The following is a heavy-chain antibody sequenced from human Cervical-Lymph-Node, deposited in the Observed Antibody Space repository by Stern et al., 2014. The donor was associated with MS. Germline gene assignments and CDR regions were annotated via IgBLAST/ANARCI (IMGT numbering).Heavy chain of an antibody. J-gene: IGHJ4*02. CDR2: IVHSGST. D-gene: IGHD4-23*01. Sequence: QVQLQESGSGLVKPSQTLSLTCAVSGGSISSGDYSWSWIRQPPGKSLEWIGYIVHSGSTYYNPSLKSRVSISVDRSKNQYSLKVSSLTAADTAMYYCARIFGGNFDNWGQGTLVTVSS. V-gene: IGHV4-30-2*01. CDR3: ARIFGGNFDN. CDR1: GGSISSGDYS.